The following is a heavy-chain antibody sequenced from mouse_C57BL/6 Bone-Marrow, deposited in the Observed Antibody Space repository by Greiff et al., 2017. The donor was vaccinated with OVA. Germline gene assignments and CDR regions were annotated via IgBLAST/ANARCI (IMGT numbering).Heavy chain of an antibody. Sequence: QVHVKQPGAELVKPGASVKLSCKASGYTFTSYWMQWVKQRPGQGLEWIGEIDPSDSYTNYNQKFKGKATLTVDTSSSTAYMQLSSLTSEDSAVYYCAVSTIVTLDYWGQGTTLTVSS. CDR3: AVSTIVTLDY. CDR1: GYTFTSYW. V-gene: IGHV1-50*01. J-gene: IGHJ2*01. CDR2: IDPSDSYT. D-gene: IGHD2-5*01.